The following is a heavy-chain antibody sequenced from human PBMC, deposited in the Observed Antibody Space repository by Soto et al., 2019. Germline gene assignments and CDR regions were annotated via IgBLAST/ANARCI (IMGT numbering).Heavy chain of an antibody. CDR2: ISYDGSNK. CDR3: ATNYYDSKTAPGY. CDR1: GFTFSSYG. Sequence: PGGSLRLSCAASGFTFSSYGMHWVRQAPGKGLEWVAVISYDGSNKYYADSVKGRFTISRDNSKNTLYLQMNSLRAEDTAVYYCATNYYDSKTAPGYWGQGTLVTVSS. V-gene: IGHV3-30*03. D-gene: IGHD3-22*01. J-gene: IGHJ4*02.